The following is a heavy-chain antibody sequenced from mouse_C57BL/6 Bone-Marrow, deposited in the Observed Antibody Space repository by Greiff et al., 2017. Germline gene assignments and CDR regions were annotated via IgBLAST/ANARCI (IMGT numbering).Heavy chain of an antibody. CDR3: ARSIHYYYGSVDY. CDR2: ISSGGSYT. V-gene: IGHV5-6*01. CDR1: GFTFSSYG. Sequence: EVMLVESGGDLVKPGGSLKLSCAASGFTFSSYGMSWVRQTPDKRLEWVATISSGGSYTYYPASVKGRFTISRDNANNTLYLQMSSVKSEDTAMYYCARSIHYYYGSVDYWGQGTTLTVSS. D-gene: IGHD1-1*01. J-gene: IGHJ2*01.